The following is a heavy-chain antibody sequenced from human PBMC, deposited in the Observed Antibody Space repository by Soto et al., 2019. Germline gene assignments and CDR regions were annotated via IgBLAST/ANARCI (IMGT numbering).Heavy chain of an antibody. CDR1: GFTFSSYE. CDR2: ISSSGSTI. CDR3: ARVATPPLVVVPAADYGTDL. D-gene: IGHD2-2*01. V-gene: IGHV3-48*03. Sequence: EVQLVESGGGLVQPGGSLRLSCAASGFTFSSYEMNWVRQAPGKGLEWVSYISSSGSTIYYADSVKGRFTISRDNAKNSLQMQKNRRKADDPTVYYCARVATPPLVVVPAADYGTDLWGQVTTVTVSS. J-gene: IGHJ6*02.